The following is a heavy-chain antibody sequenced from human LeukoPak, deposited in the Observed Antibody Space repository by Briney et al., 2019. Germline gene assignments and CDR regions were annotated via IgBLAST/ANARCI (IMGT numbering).Heavy chain of an antibody. V-gene: IGHV3-21*01. CDR2: ISSSSSYI. CDR1: GFTFSSYS. D-gene: IGHD3-22*01. CDR3: ASLNYYDSSGYYESLTPPDY. J-gene: IGHJ4*02. Sequence: GGSLRLSCAASGFTFSSYSMNSVRQAPGKRLEWVSSISSSSSYIYYADSVKGRFTISRDNAKNSLYLQMNSLRAEDTAVDYCASLNYYDSSGYYESLTPPDYWGQGTLVTVSS.